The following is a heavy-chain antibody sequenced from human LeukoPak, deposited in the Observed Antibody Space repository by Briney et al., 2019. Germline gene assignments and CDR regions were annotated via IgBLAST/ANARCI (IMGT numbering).Heavy chain of an antibody. CDR1: GFTFSSYW. J-gene: IGHJ4*02. CDR2: ISGSGGST. V-gene: IGHV3-23*01. CDR3: ARGPSGYHNT. D-gene: IGHD5-12*01. Sequence: GGSLRLSCAASGFTFSSYWMSWVRQAPGKGLEWVSSISGSGGSTYYADSVKGRFSISRDNSKNTLYLQVNSLRADDTAVYYCARGPSGYHNTGGQGTLVTVSS.